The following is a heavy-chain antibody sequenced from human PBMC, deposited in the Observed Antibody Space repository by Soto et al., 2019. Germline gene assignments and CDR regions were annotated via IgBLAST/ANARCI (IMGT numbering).Heavy chain of an antibody. CDR2: IKQVGSGK. V-gene: IGHV3-7*01. Sequence: GGSLRLSCAASGFTFSTYSMSWVRQVPGKGLEWVANIKQVGSGKYSVDSVKGRFTISKDNAKNSLYLQMNSLRAEDTAVYYCARENWNYRSYYYMDVWGKGTTVTVSS. J-gene: IGHJ6*03. D-gene: IGHD1-7*01. CDR1: GFTFSTYS. CDR3: ARENWNYRSYYYMDV.